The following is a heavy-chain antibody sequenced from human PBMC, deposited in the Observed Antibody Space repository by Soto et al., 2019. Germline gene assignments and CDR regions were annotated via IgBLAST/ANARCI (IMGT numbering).Heavy chain of an antibody. CDR3: ARVGDYDFILGIYRYGGAFDI. V-gene: IGHV3-48*01. D-gene: IGHD3-16*02. J-gene: IGHJ3*02. CDR1: GFTYSSYS. CDR2: ISSSSRTI. Sequence: EVQLVESGGGWVQTGGSLRLSCAASGFTYSSYSMNGVRKAPGKGLEWVSYISSSSRTIYYSYSVKGRFTISRDNAKNSLYLQMHSLRAEDMAVYYCARVGDYDFILGIYRYGGAFDIWGQGTMVTVSS.